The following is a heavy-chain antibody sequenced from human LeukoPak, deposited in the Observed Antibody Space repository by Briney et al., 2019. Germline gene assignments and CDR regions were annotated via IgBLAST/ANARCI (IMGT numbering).Heavy chain of an antibody. CDR3: GRAGRIYEFDY. Sequence: SETLSLTCAVYGGSFSGYYWSWTPHPPGKGLEGMGELNHIGSTNYNPPLKSRVTISLDTSKHQFSLKLRSVTAADTAVYYCGRAGRIYEFDYWGQGTLVTVSS. CDR1: GGSFSGYY. V-gene: IGHV4-34*01. CDR2: LNHIGST. J-gene: IGHJ4*02. D-gene: IGHD2-15*01.